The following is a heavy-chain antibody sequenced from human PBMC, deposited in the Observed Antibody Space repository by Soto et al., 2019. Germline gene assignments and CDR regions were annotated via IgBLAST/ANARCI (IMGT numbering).Heavy chain of an antibody. CDR3: ARQGYDFWSGYYYVVDYYYYMDV. Sequence: PSETLSLTCTVSGGSISSSSYYWGWIRQPPGKGLEWIGSIYYSGSTYYNPSLKSRVTISVDTSKNQFSLKLSSVTAADTAVYYCARQGYDFWSGYYYVVDYYYYMDVWGKGTTVTVS. V-gene: IGHV4-39*01. J-gene: IGHJ6*03. D-gene: IGHD3-3*01. CDR2: IYYSGST. CDR1: GGSISSSSYY.